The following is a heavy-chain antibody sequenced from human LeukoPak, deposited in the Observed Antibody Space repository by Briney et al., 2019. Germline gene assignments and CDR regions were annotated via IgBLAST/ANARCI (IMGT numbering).Heavy chain of an antibody. D-gene: IGHD5-18*01. V-gene: IGHV3-20*04. CDR2: INWNGGST. Sequence: GGSLRLSCAASGFTFDDYGMSWVRQAPGKGLEWVSGINWNGGSTVYADSVKGRFTISRENAKNSLYLQMNSLRAEDTALYYCARDNTGGYSYGSFDYWGQGTLVTVSS. CDR3: ARDNTGGYSYGSFDY. CDR1: GFTFDDYG. J-gene: IGHJ4*02.